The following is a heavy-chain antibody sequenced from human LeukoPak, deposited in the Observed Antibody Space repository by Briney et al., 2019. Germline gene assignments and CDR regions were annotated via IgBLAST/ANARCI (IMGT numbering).Heavy chain of an antibody. Sequence: SVKVSCKASGYTFTGYYMHWVRQAPGQGLEWMGRIIPILGIANYAQKFQGRVTITADKSTSTAYMELSSLRSEDTAVYYCASIAAAGTWFGRYYGMDVWGQGTTVTVSS. CDR2: IIPILGIA. CDR3: ASIAAAGTWFGRYYGMDV. D-gene: IGHD6-13*01. V-gene: IGHV1-69*02. CDR1: GYTFTGYY. J-gene: IGHJ6*02.